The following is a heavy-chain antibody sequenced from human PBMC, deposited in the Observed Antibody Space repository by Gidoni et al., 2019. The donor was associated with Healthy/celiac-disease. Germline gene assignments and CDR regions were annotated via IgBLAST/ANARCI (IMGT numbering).Heavy chain of an antibody. J-gene: IGHJ3*02. V-gene: IGHV3-30*18. CDR2: ISYDGSNK. Sequence: QVQLVESGGGVVQPGRSLRLSCAASGFTFSSYGMHWVRQAPGKGLGWVAVISYDGSNKYYADSVKGRFTISRDNSKNTLYLQMNSLRAEDTAVYYCAKLVGDTAMGPNVAFDIWGQGTMVTVSS. CDR1: GFTFSSYG. CDR3: AKLVGDTAMGPNVAFDI. D-gene: IGHD5-18*01.